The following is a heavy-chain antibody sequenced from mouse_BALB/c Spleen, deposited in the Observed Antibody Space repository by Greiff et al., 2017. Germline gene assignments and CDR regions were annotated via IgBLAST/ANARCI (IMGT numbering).Heavy chain of an antibody. J-gene: IGHJ4*01. Sequence: EVKLVESGAELVKPGASVKLSCTASGFNIKDTYMHWVKQRPEQGLEWIGRIDPANGNTKYDPKFQGKATITADTSSNTAYLQLSSLTSEDTAVYYCALSTTYYAMDYWGQGTSVTVSS. D-gene: IGHD2-12*01. CDR1: GFNIKDTY. V-gene: IGHV14-3*02. CDR2: IDPANGNT. CDR3: ALSTTYYAMDY.